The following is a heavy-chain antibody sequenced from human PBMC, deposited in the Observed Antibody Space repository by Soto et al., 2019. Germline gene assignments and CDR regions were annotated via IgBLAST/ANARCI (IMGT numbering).Heavy chain of an antibody. J-gene: IGHJ6*02. Sequence: PSETLSLTCTVSGGSASSGSYYWSWIRQPPGKGLEWIGYIYYSGSTNYNPSLKSRVTISVDTSKNQFSLKLSSVTAADTAVYYCARQHGSGRYYYGMDVWGQGTTVTVSS. V-gene: IGHV4-61*01. D-gene: IGHD3-10*01. CDR3: ARQHGSGRYYYGMDV. CDR1: GGSASSGSYY. CDR2: IYYSGST.